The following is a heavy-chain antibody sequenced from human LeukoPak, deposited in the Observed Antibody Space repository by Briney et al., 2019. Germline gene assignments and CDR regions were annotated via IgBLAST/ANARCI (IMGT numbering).Heavy chain of an antibody. J-gene: IGHJ4*02. CDR1: GGSISSLY. V-gene: IGHV4-59*08. CDR3: ARYVVYGSGKYYFDY. D-gene: IGHD3-10*01. Sequence: SETLSLTCTVSGGSISSLYWSWIRQPPGKGLEWIGSVYYSGSTNYNPSLKSPVAISLDTSNNQFSLRLGSVTAADTAVYYCARYVVYGSGKYYFDYWGQGTLVTVSS. CDR2: VYYSGST.